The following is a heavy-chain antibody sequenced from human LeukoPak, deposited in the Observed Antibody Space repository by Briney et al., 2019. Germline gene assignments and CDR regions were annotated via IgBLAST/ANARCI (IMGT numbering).Heavy chain of an antibody. CDR1: GFTFSSYE. Sequence: PGGSLRLSCAASGFTFSSYEMNWVRQAPGRGLEWVSYIGNTGRTIYYADSVQSRFTISRDNAKNSLYLQMNSLRAEDTAIYYCVRGDRYFFDFWGQGTLVTASS. J-gene: IGHJ4*02. CDR2: IGNTGRTI. CDR3: VRGDRYFFDF. D-gene: IGHD1-14*01. V-gene: IGHV3-48*03.